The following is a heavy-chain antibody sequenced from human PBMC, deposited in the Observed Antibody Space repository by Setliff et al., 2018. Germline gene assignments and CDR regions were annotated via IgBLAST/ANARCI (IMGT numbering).Heavy chain of an antibody. CDR2: IKSKAYGGTT. Sequence: LRLSCAASGFTFSNAWMSWVRQAPGKGLEWVGRIKSKAYGGTTEYAASVKGRFTISRDDSKSIAYLQMNSLKTEDTAVYYCTRDRRLAAPYYYYYYMDVWGKGTTVTAP. J-gene: IGHJ6*03. D-gene: IGHD6-6*01. V-gene: IGHV3-15*01. CDR1: GFTFSNAW. CDR3: TRDRRLAAPYYYYYYMDV.